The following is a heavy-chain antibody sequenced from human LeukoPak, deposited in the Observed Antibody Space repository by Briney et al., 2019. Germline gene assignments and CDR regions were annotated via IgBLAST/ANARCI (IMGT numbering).Heavy chain of an antibody. D-gene: IGHD2-2*01. J-gene: IGHJ4*02. Sequence: PGGSLRLLCAPSGFTFRNYWMNWVRQAPGKGLEWVANIKQDGSEKHYVDSVKGRFTISRDNAKNSLYLQMNSLRVDDTAVYYCVKDPRIFSVVPAAPSYWGQGTLVTVSS. CDR2: IKQDGSEK. V-gene: IGHV3-7*01. CDR1: GFTFRNYW. CDR3: VKDPRIFSVVPAAPSY.